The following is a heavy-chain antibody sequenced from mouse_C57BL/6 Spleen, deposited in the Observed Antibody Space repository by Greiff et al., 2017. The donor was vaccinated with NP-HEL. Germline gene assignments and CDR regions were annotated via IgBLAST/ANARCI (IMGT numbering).Heavy chain of an antibody. CDR1: GYTFTSYW. D-gene: IGHD2-4*01. CDR2: IDPSDSET. CDR3: ARWATDYDPIAY. J-gene: IGHJ3*01. V-gene: IGHV1-52*01. Sequence: QVQLQQPGAELVRPGSSVKLSCKASGYTFTSYWMHWVKQRPIQGLEWIGNIDPSDSETHYNQKFKDKATLTVDKSSSTAYMQLSSLTSEDSAVYYCARWATDYDPIAYWGQGTLVTVSA.